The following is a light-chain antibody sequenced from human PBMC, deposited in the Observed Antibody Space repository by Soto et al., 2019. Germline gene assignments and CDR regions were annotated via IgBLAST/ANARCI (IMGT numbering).Light chain of an antibody. J-gene: IGLJ3*02. CDR1: SGSIASNY. Sequence: NFMLTQPHSVSESPGKTVTISCTRSSGSIASNYVQWYQQHPGSSPTTVIYEDNQRPSGVPDRFSGSIDSSSNSASLTISGLKTEDEADYYCQSYDSSNPYWVFGGGTKLTVL. V-gene: IGLV6-57*01. CDR3: QSYDSSNPYWV. CDR2: EDN.